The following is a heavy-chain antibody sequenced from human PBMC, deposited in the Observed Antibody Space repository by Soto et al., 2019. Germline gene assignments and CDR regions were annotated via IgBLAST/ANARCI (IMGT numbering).Heavy chain of an antibody. CDR1: GFTFNDYI. D-gene: IGHD3-9*01. V-gene: IGHV3-23*01. Sequence: GGSLRLSCAASGFTFNDYIMTWVRQAPGKGLEWVSSIGAGGYGTHYADSVKGRFTISRDNSKNTLYLQMNSLRAEDTAVYYCARESADWLFYYYYYGMDVWGQGTTVTVSS. CDR3: ARESADWLFYYYYYGMDV. CDR2: IGAGGYGT. J-gene: IGHJ6*02.